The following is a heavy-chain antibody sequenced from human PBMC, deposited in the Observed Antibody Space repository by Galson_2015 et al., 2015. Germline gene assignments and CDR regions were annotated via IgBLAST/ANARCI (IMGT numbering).Heavy chain of an antibody. CDR1: GFTFSSYA. J-gene: IGHJ5*02. CDR3: AKGGTPTP. D-gene: IGHD3-16*01. V-gene: IGHV3-23*01. CDR2: ISGSGGTT. Sequence: SLRLSCAASGFTFSSYAMNWVRQPPGKGLEWVSGISGSGGTTYYADSAKGRFTISRDNAKKSLYLHMNSLRGEDTALYYCAKGGTPTPWGQGTLVTVSS.